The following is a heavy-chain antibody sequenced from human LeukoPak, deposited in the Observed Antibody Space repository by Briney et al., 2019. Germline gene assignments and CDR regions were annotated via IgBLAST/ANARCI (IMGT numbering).Heavy chain of an antibody. CDR1: GFTFSSYA. Sequence: GGSLRLSCAASGFTFSSYAMSWVRQAPGKGLEWVSAISGSGGSTYYADSVRGRFTISRDNSKNTLYLQMNSLRAEDTAVYYCAKHIAAAGIGYWGQGTLVTVSS. D-gene: IGHD6-13*01. J-gene: IGHJ4*02. V-gene: IGHV3-23*01. CDR3: AKHIAAAGIGY. CDR2: ISGSGGST.